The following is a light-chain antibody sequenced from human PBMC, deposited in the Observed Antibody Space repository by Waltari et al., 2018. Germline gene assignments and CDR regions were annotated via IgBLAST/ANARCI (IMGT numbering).Light chain of an antibody. CDR1: QRVGTS. CDR2: NAS. CDR3: QHRSNWNT. Sequence: ETALTPSPVTQSLSPGEGATLSCKASQRVGTSLAWYQQKPGQAPRLLNYNASNRAAGIPARFSGSGSGTDFTLTIGTLEPEDFAVYYCQHRSNWNTFGQGTKLEIK. V-gene: IGKV3-11*01. J-gene: IGKJ2*01.